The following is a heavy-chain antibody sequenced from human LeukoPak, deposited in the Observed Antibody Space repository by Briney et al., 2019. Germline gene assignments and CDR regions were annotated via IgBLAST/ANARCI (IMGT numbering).Heavy chain of an antibody. J-gene: IGHJ4*02. CDR1: RYDINSVYY. D-gene: IGHD3-10*01. Sequence: SETQSLTCTVSRYDINSVYYWGWIRQPPGKGLEWIGSIYHSGSTYYNASLKSRVTISMDTSRNKFSLNLNSVTAADTAVYYCARAGGYYGSGSFLDYWGQGLLVTVSS. CDR2: IYHSGST. CDR3: ARAGGYYGSGSFLDY. V-gene: IGHV4-38-2*02.